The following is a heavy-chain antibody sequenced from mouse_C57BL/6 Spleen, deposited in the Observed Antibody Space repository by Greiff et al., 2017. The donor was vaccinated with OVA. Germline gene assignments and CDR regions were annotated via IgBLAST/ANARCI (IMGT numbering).Heavy chain of an antibody. J-gene: IGHJ3*01. CDR2: IYPGDGDT. Sequence: VQLQQSGPELVKPGASVKISCKASGYAFSSSWMNWVKQRPGTGLEWIGRIYPGDGDTNYNGKFKGKATLTADKSSSTAYMQLSSLTSEDSAVYFCARKEGAYYSNYDWFAYWGQGTLVTVSA. CDR1: GYAFSSSW. D-gene: IGHD2-5*01. CDR3: ARKEGAYYSNYDWFAY. V-gene: IGHV1-82*01.